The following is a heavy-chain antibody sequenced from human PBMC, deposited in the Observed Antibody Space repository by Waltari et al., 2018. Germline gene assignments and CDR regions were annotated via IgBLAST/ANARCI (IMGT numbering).Heavy chain of an antibody. Sequence: QVQLQESGPGLVKPSETLSLTCTVSGDSINNHHWAWIRQPPGKGLEWSGYAYSTGRTNYHPALRSRLTISVDTAKNQVSLNPNSVTAADTAVYYCARDLGGFNHFDWFLSIWGPATMVTVSS. V-gene: IGHV4-59*11. CDR2: AYSTGRT. CDR3: ARDLGGFNHFDWFLSI. D-gene: IGHD3-9*01. J-gene: IGHJ3*02. CDR1: GDSINNHH.